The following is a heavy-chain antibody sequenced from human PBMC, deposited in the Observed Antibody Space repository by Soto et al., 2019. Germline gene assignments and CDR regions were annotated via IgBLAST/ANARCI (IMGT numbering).Heavy chain of an antibody. D-gene: IGHD6-19*01. CDR1: GCSLSSGSFF. Sequence: SETLSLTCTVSGCSLSSGSFFWGWIRQPPGKGLEWIGHIYFTGTSSYSPSLKSRVTMFVDTSKNNFSLRLTSVTAADTAVYYCVRREAVAGSQFDFWGQGTLVTAPQ. J-gene: IGHJ4*02. CDR3: VRREAVAGSQFDF. CDR2: IYFTGTS. V-gene: IGHV4-39*02.